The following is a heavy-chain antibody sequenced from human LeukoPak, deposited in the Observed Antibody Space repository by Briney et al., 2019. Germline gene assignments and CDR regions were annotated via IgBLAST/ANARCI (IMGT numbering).Heavy chain of an antibody. CDR3: AKDRHLIAVATLDY. CDR1: GFTFSSYA. V-gene: IGHV3-23*01. J-gene: IGHJ4*02. CDR2: ISGSGGST. Sequence: GGSVRLSCAASGFTFSSYAMRWVRQAPGKGLEGGSAISGSGGSTYYADSVKGRFTISRDNSKNTLYLQMNSLRAEDTAVYYCAKDRHLIAVATLDYWSQGTLVTVSS. D-gene: IGHD6-19*01.